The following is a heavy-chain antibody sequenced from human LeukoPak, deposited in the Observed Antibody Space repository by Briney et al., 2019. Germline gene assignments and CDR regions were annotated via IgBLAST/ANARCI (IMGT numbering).Heavy chain of an antibody. CDR1: GFTFSTYS. V-gene: IGHV3-21*01. J-gene: IGHJ4*02. CDR2: ISSSSSYI. Sequence: GGSLGLSCVASGFTFSTYSMNWVRQAPGKGLEWVSSISSSSSYIYYADSVKGRFTISRDNSKNTLYLQMNSLRAEDTAVYYCAKDLSVTTPFVDYWGQGTLVTVSS. CDR3: AKDLSVTTPFVDY. D-gene: IGHD4-11*01.